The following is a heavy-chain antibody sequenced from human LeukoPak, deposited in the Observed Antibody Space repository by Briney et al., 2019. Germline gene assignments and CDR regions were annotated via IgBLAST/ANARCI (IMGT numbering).Heavy chain of an antibody. Sequence: QPGGSLRLSCAASGFTLDDYAMHWVRQAPGKGLEWVSLISGDGGSTYYADSVKGRFTISRDNSKNSLYLQMNSLRTEDTALYYCERGLSSGDNYWGQGTLVTVSS. V-gene: IGHV3-43*02. D-gene: IGHD6-25*01. CDR1: GFTLDDYA. CDR3: ERGLSSGDNY. J-gene: IGHJ4*02. CDR2: ISGDGGST.